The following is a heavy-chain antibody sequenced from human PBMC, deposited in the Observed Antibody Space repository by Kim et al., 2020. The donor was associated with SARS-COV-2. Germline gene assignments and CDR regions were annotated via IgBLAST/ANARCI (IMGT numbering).Heavy chain of an antibody. J-gene: IGHJ4*02. V-gene: IGHV3-23*01. Sequence: GGSLRLSCAAFGVAFSNYAMSWVRQAPGKGLEWVSAVSGSGDKTYYADSVKGRFSISRDNSKSTLYLHMNSLRAADTAIYYCALKGSFGSGYGGQGTLVTVSS. CDR2: VSGSGDKT. CDR1: GVAFSNYA. CDR3: ALKGSFGSGY. D-gene: IGHD3-3*01.